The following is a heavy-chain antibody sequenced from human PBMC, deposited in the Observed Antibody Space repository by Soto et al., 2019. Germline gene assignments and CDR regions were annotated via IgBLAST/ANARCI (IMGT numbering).Heavy chain of an antibody. D-gene: IGHD1-26*01. CDR1: GFTFSSYA. J-gene: IGHJ4*02. V-gene: IGHV3-30-3*01. CDR2: ISYDGSNK. Sequence: QVQLVESGGGVVQPGRSLRLSCAASGFTFSSYAMHWVRQAPGKGLEWVAVISYDGSNKFYADSVKGRFTISRDNSKNTLYMEMNSLRAEDKAVYYCARVLATGIDYWGQGTLVTVSS. CDR3: ARVLATGIDY.